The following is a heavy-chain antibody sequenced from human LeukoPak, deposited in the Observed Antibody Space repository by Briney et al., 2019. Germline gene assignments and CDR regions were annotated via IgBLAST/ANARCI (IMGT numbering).Heavy chain of an antibody. V-gene: IGHV3-7*04. D-gene: IGHD1-26*01. CDR3: ARGVGATTKAWYY. Sequence: GGSLRLSCAASGFTFSSYWMSWVRQAPGRGLEWVASIKQDGSEKYYVDSVKGRFTISRDNAKNSLYLQMNSLRAEDTAVYYCARGVGATTKAWYYWGQGTLVTVSS. J-gene: IGHJ4*02. CDR2: IKQDGSEK. CDR1: GFTFSSYW.